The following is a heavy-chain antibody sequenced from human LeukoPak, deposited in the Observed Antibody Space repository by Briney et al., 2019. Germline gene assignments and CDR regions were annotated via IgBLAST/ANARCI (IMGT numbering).Heavy chain of an antibody. CDR3: ASRSGEFRRARVPYYYGMDV. CDR1: GGSFSGYY. CDR2: INHSGST. J-gene: IGHJ6*02. D-gene: IGHD2-21*01. V-gene: IGHV4-34*01. Sequence: SETLSLTCVVYGGSFSGYYWSWIRQPPGKGLEWIGEINHSGSTNYNPSLKSRVTISVDTSKNQFSLKLSSVTAADTAVYYCASRSGEFRRARVPYYYGMDVWGQGTTVTVSS.